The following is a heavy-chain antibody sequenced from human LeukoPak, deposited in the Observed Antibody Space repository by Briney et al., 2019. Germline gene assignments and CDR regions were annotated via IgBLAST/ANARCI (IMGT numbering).Heavy chain of an antibody. V-gene: IGHV3-21*01. J-gene: IGHJ4*02. CDR2: ISSSSSYI. Sequence: GGSLRLSCAASGFTFSSYEMNWVRQAPGKGLEWVSSISSSSSYIYYADSVKGRFTISRDNAKNSLYLQMNSLRAEDTAVYYCAREHSPGVVAATPDFDYWGQGTLVTVSS. D-gene: IGHD2-15*01. CDR3: AREHSPGVVAATPDFDY. CDR1: GFTFSSYE.